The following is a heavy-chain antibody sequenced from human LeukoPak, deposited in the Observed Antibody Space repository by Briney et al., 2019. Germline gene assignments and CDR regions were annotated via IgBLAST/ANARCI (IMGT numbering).Heavy chain of an antibody. J-gene: IGHJ4*02. CDR2: MNPNSANT. D-gene: IGHD3-10*01. CDR3: ARGLFGSGSSDDY. V-gene: IGHV1-8*03. CDR1: GYTFTSYD. Sequence: GASVKVSCKASGYTFTSYDINWVRQATGLGLEWMGWMNPNSANTGYAQKFQGRVTITRNTSISTAYMELSSLRSEDTAVYYCARGLFGSGSSDDYWGQGTLVTVSS.